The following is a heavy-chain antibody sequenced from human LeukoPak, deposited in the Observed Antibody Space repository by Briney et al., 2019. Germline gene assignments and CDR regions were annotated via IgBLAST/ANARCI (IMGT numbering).Heavy chain of an antibody. D-gene: IGHD2-15*01. Sequence: GRSLRLSCAASGFTFSSYGMHWVRQAPGKGLEWVAVISYDGSNKYYADSVKGRFTISRDNSKNTLYLQMNSLRAEDTAVYYCAKETEYCSGGSCSYYFDYWGQRTLVTVSS. J-gene: IGHJ4*02. CDR1: GFTFSSYG. CDR2: ISYDGSNK. CDR3: AKETEYCSGGSCSYYFDY. V-gene: IGHV3-30*18.